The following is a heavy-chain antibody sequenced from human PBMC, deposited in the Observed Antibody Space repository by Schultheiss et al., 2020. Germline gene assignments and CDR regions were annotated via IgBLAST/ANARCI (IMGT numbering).Heavy chain of an antibody. CDR2: IWYDGSNK. J-gene: IGHJ4*02. V-gene: IGHV3-33*01. D-gene: IGHD3-3*01. CDR1: GFTFSSYG. Sequence: GGSLRLSCAASGFTFSSYGMHWVRQAPGKGLEWVAVIWYDGSNKYYADSVKGRFTISRDNSKNTLYLQMSSLRAEDTAVYYCARSYYDFWSGYYRGDYWGQGTLVTVSS. CDR3: ARSYYDFWSGYYRGDY.